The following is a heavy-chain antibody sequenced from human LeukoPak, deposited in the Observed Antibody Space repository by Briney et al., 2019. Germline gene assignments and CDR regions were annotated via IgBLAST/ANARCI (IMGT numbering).Heavy chain of an antibody. Sequence: SETLSLTCSVSGVSISSGSNYWGWIRQPPGKTLEWIGSIYSSGNTYYNPSLKSRVTISVDTSKNQFSLKLSSVTAADTAVYYCARRRGSYGYWGQGTLVTVSS. J-gene: IGHJ4*02. V-gene: IGHV4-39*07. CDR3: ARRRGSYGY. D-gene: IGHD1-26*01. CDR2: IYSSGNT. CDR1: GVSISSGSNY.